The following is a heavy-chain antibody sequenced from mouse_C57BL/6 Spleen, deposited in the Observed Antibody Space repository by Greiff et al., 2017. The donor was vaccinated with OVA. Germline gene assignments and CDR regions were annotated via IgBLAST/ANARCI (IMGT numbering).Heavy chain of an antibody. CDR1: GFTFSDYG. J-gene: IGHJ2*01. CDR3: ARVYDYDEDYFDY. V-gene: IGHV5-17*01. D-gene: IGHD2-4*01. CDR2: ISSGSSTI. Sequence: EVKLMESGGGLVKPGGSLKLSCAASGFTFSDYGMHWVRQAPEKGLEWVAYISSGSSTIYYADTVKGRFTISRDNAKNTLFLQMTSLRSEDTAMDYCARVYDYDEDYFDYWGQGTTLTVSS.